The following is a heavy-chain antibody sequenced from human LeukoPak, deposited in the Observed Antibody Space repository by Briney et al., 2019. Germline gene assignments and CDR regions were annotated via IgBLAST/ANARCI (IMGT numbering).Heavy chain of an antibody. V-gene: IGHV3-74*01. J-gene: IGHJ4*02. CDR3: AKDTVASSFDH. D-gene: IGHD5-12*01. CDR2: ISRESDGGGT. Sequence: GGSLRLSCAGSGFTLSSDWVHWVRQVAGKGLVWVARISRESDGGGTNYADSVKGRFSISRDRATNTVHLQMNSLRAEDTAVYYCAKDTVASSFDHWGQGTLVTVSS. CDR1: GFTLSSDW.